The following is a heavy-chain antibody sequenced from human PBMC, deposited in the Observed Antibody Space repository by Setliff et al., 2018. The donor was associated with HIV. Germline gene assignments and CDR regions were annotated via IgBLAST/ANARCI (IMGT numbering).Heavy chain of an antibody. CDR3: AADLWFGELLSA. V-gene: IGHV1-58*02. Sequence: ASVKVSCKASGFTFTSSAMQWVRQARGQRLEGIGWSVVGSGNTNYGQKFQERVTITRDMSTSTAYMELGSLRSEDTAVYYCAADLWFGELLSAWGQGTLVTVSS. CDR2: SVVGSGNT. CDR1: GFTFTSSA. D-gene: IGHD3-10*01. J-gene: IGHJ4*02.